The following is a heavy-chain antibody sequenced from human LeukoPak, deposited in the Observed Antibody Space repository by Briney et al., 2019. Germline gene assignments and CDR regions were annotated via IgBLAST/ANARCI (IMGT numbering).Heavy chain of an antibody. V-gene: IGHV4-34*01. J-gene: IGHJ1*01. CDR1: GGSFSGYY. CDR3: ARGQRTAAAGTRYFQH. CDR2: INHSGST. D-gene: IGHD6-13*01. Sequence: SETLSLTCAVYGGSFSGYYWSWIRQPPGKGLEWIGEINHSGSTNYNPSLKSRVTISVDTSKNQFSLKLSSVTAADTAVYYCARGQRTAAAGTRYFQHWGQGTLVTVSS.